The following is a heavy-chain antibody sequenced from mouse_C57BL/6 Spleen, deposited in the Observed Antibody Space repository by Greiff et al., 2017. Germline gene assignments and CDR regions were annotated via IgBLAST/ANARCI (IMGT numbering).Heavy chain of an antibody. CDR3: AIYGSSWYFDV. CDR1: GYSITSGYY. Sequence: EVKLVESGPGLVKPSQSLSLTCSVTGYSITSGYYWNWIRQFPGNKLEWMGYISYDGSNNYNPSPKNRISITRDTSKNQFFLKLNSVTTEDTATYYCAIYGSSWYFDVWGTGTTVTVSS. D-gene: IGHD1-1*01. J-gene: IGHJ1*03. V-gene: IGHV3-6*01. CDR2: ISYDGSN.